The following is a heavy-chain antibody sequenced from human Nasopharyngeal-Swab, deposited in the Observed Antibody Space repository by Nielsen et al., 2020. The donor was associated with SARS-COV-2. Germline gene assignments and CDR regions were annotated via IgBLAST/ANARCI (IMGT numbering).Heavy chain of an antibody. J-gene: IGHJ6*02. Sequence: WIRQPPGKGLECIGEINHSGITNYNPSLKSRVTISVDTSKNQFSLKLSSVTAADTAVYYCARGGGGGDSGWYLSNYYYYGMDVWGQGTTVTVSS. D-gene: IGHD6-19*01. CDR3: ARGGGGGDSGWYLSNYYYYGMDV. V-gene: IGHV4-34*01. CDR2: INHSGIT.